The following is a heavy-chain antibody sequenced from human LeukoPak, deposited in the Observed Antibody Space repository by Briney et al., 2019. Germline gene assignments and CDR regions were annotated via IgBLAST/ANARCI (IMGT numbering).Heavy chain of an antibody. CDR2: IYYSGST. CDR3: VGGYGSAPYNWFDP. Sequence: SETLSLTCTVSGGSISSYYWSWIRQPPGKGLEWIGYIYYSGSTNYNPSLKSRVTISVDTSKNQFSLKLSSVTAADTAVYYCVGGYGSAPYNWFDPWGQGTLVTVSS. V-gene: IGHV4-59*01. D-gene: IGHD3-10*01. J-gene: IGHJ5*02. CDR1: GGSISSYY.